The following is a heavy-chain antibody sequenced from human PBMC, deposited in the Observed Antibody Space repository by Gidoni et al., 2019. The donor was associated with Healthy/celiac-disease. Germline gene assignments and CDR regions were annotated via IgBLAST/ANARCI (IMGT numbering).Heavy chain of an antibody. D-gene: IGHD3-22*01. Sequence: QVQLVQSGAEVKKPGSSVKVSCKASGGTFSSYAISWVRQAPGQGLEWMGGIIPIFGTANYAQKFQGRVTITADKSTSTAYMELSSLRSEDTAVYYCARDGYYYDSSGYYFRDYYYYYGMDVWGQGTTVTVSS. J-gene: IGHJ6*02. CDR3: ARDGYYYDSSGYYFRDYYYYYGMDV. V-gene: IGHV1-69*06. CDR1: GGTFSSYA. CDR2: IIPIFGTA.